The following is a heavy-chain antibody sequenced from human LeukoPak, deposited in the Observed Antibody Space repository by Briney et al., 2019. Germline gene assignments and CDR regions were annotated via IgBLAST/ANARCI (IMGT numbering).Heavy chain of an antibody. D-gene: IGHD6-6*01. CDR1: GFTFSYFW. Sequence: HSGGSLRLSCAASGFTFSYFWMHWFRQTPGKGLVWVSCTNTDGSYSSYADSVKGRFTISRDNVRNTLYLQMSSLRAEDSAVYYCARSSYSSSSSVWGQGTMVTVSS. CDR3: ARSSYSSSSSV. J-gene: IGHJ3*01. V-gene: IGHV3-74*01. CDR2: TNTDGSYS.